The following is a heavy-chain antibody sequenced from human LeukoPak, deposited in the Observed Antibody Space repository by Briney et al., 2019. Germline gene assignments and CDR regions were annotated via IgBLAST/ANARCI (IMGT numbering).Heavy chain of an antibody. CDR3: ARELYGEQPRGSHYYYYYYMDV. Sequence: GGSLRLSCAASGFTFSSYWMSWVRQAPGKGLEWVANIKQDGSEKYYVDSVKGRFTISRDNAKNSLYLQMNSLRAEDTAVYYCARELYGEQPRGSHYYYYYYMDVWGKGTTVTVSS. V-gene: IGHV3-7*01. CDR1: GFTFSSYW. CDR2: IKQDGSEK. J-gene: IGHJ6*03. D-gene: IGHD3-10*01.